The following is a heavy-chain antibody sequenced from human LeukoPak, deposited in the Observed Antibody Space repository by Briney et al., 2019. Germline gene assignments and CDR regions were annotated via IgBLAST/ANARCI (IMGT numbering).Heavy chain of an antibody. V-gene: IGHV4-34*01. CDR3: GYSLIRGVIRD. CDR2: IKHIGST. Sequence: SETLSLTCAVNGGSFSSYYWSWTRKPPGKGLEWIAEIKHIGSTNYNPSLKSRVTTSVDTSKKQFSLKLSSVTAADTAVYYCGYSLIRGVIRDWGQGALVTVSS. J-gene: IGHJ4*02. D-gene: IGHD3-10*01. CDR1: GGSFSSYY.